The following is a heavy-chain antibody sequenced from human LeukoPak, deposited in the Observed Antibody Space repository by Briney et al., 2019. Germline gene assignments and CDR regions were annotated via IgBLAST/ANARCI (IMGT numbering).Heavy chain of an antibody. CDR2: ISYDGSNK. Sequence: SGGSLRLSCAASGFTFSSYGMHWVRQAPGKGLEWVAVISYDGSNKYYADSVKGRFTISRDNSKNTLYLQMNSLRAEDTAVYYCATPSSGSYSWRGAFDIWGQGTMVTVSS. V-gene: IGHV3-30*03. D-gene: IGHD1-26*01. CDR3: ATPSSGSYSWRGAFDI. CDR1: GFTFSSYG. J-gene: IGHJ3*02.